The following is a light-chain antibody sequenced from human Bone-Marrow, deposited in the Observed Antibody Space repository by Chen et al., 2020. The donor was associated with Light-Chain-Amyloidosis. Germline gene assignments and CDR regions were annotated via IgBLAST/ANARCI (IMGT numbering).Light chain of an antibody. CDR1: DLPTKY. Sequence: SYELTQPPSVSVSPGQPARITCSGADLPTKYAYWSQRTPGQAPVLVIHRDTERPSGIAERFSGSSSRTTATLTISGVQAEDKTGYHCPSADSSGTYEVIFGGGTKLTVL. J-gene: IGLJ2*01. CDR3: PSADSSGTYEVI. CDR2: RDT. V-gene: IGLV3-25*03.